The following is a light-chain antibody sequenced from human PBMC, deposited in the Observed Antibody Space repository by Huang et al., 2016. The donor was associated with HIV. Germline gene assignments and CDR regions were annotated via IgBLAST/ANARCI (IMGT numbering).Light chain of an antibody. CDR1: QTVSSN. Sequence: EIVLTQSPAILSVSPGERATLSCTASQTVSSNLAWYQHKPGQALRLLFYAASTRATSIPARFIGSGSGTEFTLTITSLQSEDFAVYYCQQYNDWPPMYTFGQGTKVEIK. J-gene: IGKJ2*01. V-gene: IGKV3D-15*01. CDR2: AAS. CDR3: QQYNDWPPMYT.